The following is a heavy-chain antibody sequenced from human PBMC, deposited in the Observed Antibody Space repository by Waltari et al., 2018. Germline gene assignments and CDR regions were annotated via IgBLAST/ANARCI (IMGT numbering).Heavy chain of an antibody. V-gene: IGHV1-18*01. CDR2: ISAYNGNT. J-gene: IGHJ5*02. D-gene: IGHD6-6*01. CDR3: ARDSPREYSST. Sequence: QVQLAQSGAEVKKPGASVKVSCKASGYTFTSYGISWVRQAPGQGLEWMGWISAYNGNTNYAQKLQGRVTITADKSTSTAYMELSSLRSEDTAVYYCARDSPREYSSTWGQGTLVTVSS. CDR1: GYTFTSYG.